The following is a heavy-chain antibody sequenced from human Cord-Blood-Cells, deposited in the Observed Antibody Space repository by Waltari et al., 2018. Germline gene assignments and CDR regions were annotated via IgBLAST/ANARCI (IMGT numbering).Heavy chain of an antibody. J-gene: IGHJ4*02. CDR1: GFTFSSYA. CDR2: ISGSGGST. V-gene: IGHV3-23*01. Sequence: EVQLLESGGGLVQPGGSLRLSCAASGFTFSSYAMSWVRQAPGKGLEWVSAISGSGGSTYYAASVKGRFTISRDNSKNTLYLQMNSLRAEDTAVYYCARKYSSGWYGEYDYWGQGTLVTVSS. D-gene: IGHD6-19*01. CDR3: ARKYSSGWYGEYDY.